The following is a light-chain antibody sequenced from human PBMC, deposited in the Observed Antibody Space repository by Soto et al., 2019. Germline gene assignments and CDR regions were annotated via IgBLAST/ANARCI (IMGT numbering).Light chain of an antibody. V-gene: IGKV3D-15*01. CDR2: GAP. CDR3: QQYNSWPLT. J-gene: IGKJ4*01. Sequence: EIVLTQSPGTLSLSPGERATLSCRASQSVTSTSLAWYQQKPGQAPRLLIYGAPTRATGVPTRISGRGSGTEFTLTISSLQSEDFAVYYCQQYNSWPLTFGGGTKVDIK. CDR1: QSVTST.